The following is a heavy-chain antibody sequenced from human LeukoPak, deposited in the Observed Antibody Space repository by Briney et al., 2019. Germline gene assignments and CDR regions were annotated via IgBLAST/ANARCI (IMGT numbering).Heavy chain of an antibody. D-gene: IGHD6-19*01. Sequence: GGSLRLSCAAPGGTVSNTYMNWIRQAPGKGLEWVSLIYSDGRTAYADSVKGRFTISRDNSKNTLYFHMNSLRAEDTAIYYCAKNWATNGWYGQLGYWGQGALVTVSS. CDR3: AKNWATNGWYGQLGY. V-gene: IGHV3-53*01. J-gene: IGHJ4*02. CDR1: GGTVSNTY. CDR2: IYSDGRT.